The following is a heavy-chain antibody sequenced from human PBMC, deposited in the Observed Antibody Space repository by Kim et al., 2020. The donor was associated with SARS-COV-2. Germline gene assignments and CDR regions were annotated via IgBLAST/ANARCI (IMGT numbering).Heavy chain of an antibody. D-gene: IGHD2-21*02. J-gene: IGHJ4*02. V-gene: IGHV3-33*01. Sequence: GGSLRLSCEASGFTFSSYGMHWVRQAPGKGLEWVAVIWYDGSNKYYADSVKGRFTISRDNSKNTLYLQMNSLRAEDTAVYYCARAPTVVTPFDYWGQGTLVTVSS. CDR2: IWYDGSNK. CDR1: GFTFSSYG. CDR3: ARAPTVVTPFDY.